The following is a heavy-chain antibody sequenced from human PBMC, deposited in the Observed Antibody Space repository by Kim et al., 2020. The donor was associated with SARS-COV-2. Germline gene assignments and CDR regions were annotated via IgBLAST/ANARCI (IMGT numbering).Heavy chain of an antibody. J-gene: IGHJ6*03. CDR3: ARDRQQLIPPCWGMDV. Sequence: LMSRVTIAVDTSKNQFSLKLGSVTAADTAVYYCARDRQQLIPPCWGMDVWGKGTTVTVSS. V-gene: IGHV4-59*01. D-gene: IGHD6-6*01.